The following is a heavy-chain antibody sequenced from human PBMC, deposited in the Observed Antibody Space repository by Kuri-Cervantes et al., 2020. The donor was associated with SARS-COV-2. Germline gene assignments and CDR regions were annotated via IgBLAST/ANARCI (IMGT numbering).Heavy chain of an antibody. V-gene: IGHV1-24*01. Sequence: ASVKVSCKVSGYTLTELSMHWVRQAPGKGLEWMGGFDPGDGETIYAQKFQGRVTMTEDTSTDTAYMELSSLRSEDTAVYYCATWQQLVPYYGMDVWGQGTTVTVSS. CDR3: ATWQQLVPYYGMDV. CDR1: GYTLTELS. J-gene: IGHJ6*02. CDR2: FDPGDGET. D-gene: IGHD6-13*01.